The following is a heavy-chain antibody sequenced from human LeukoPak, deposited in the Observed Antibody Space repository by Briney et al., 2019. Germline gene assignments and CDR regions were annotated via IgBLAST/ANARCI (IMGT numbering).Heavy chain of an antibody. CDR3: ATDSHSEYSSDWSSHY. V-gene: IGHV1-24*01. Sequence: ASVKVPCKVSGYTLTELSMHWVRQAPGKGLEWMGGFDPEDGETIYAQKFQGRVTMTEDTSTDTAYMELSSLKSEDTAVYYCATDSHSEYSSDWSSHYWGQGTLVTVSS. D-gene: IGHD6-19*01. CDR1: GYTLTELS. J-gene: IGHJ4*02. CDR2: FDPEDGET.